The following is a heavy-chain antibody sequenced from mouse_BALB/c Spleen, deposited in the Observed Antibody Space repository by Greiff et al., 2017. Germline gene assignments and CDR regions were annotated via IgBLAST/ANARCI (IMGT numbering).Heavy chain of an antibody. Sequence: VHLVESGPGLVAPSQSLSITCTVSGFSLTGYGVNWVRQPPGKGLEWLGMIWGDGSTDYNSALKSRLSISKDNSKSQVFLKMNSLQTDDTARYYCARGFYYGNYYYAMDYWGQGTSVTVPS. CDR1: GFSLTGYG. CDR2: IWGDGST. V-gene: IGHV2-6-7*01. CDR3: ARGFYYGNYYYAMDY. D-gene: IGHD2-1*01. J-gene: IGHJ4*01.